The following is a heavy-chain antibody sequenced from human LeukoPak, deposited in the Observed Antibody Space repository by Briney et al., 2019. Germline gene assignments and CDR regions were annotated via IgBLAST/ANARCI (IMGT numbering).Heavy chain of an antibody. D-gene: IGHD1-26*01. V-gene: IGHV4-34*01. CDR1: GGSFSASY. J-gene: IGHJ4*02. CDR2: INHSGST. Sequence: SETLSLTCAVYGGSFSASYWSWIRQPPNKGLEWIGEINHSGSTNYNPSLKSRVTISIDTSKNQFSLKLRSVTAADTAVYYCARVTEYSGSYYSSAYFDYWGQGTLVTVSS. CDR3: ARVTEYSGSYYSSAYFDY.